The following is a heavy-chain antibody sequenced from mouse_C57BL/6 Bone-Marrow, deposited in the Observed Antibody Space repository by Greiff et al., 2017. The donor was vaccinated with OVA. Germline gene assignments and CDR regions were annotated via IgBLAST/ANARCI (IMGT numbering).Heavy chain of an antibody. J-gene: IGHJ1*03. CDR3: ARYYGSSYGYFDV. CDR2: ISSGSSTL. CDR1: GFTFSDYG. D-gene: IGHD1-1*01. Sequence: EVHLVESGGGLVKPGGSLKLSCAASGFTFSDYGMHWVRQAPETGLEWVAYISSGSSTLYYADTVKGRFTISRDNAKNTLFLQMTSLRSEDTAMYYCARYYGSSYGYFDVWGTGTTVTVSS. V-gene: IGHV5-17*01.